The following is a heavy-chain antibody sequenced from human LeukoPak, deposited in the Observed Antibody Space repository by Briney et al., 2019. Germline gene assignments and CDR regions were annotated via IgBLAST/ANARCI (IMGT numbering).Heavy chain of an antibody. V-gene: IGHV3-21*01. D-gene: IGHD4-11*01. CDR3: AREPNSNPDYYYMDV. CDR1: GFTFSSYS. CDR2: ISSSSSYI. J-gene: IGHJ6*03. Sequence: GGSLRLSCAASGFTFSSYSMNWVRQAPGKGLEWVSSISSSSSYIYYADSVKGRFTISRDNAKNSLYLQMNSLRAEDTAVYYCAREPNSNPDYYYMDVWGKGTTVTVSS.